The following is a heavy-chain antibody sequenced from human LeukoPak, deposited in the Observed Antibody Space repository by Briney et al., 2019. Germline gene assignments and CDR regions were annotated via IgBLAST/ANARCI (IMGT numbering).Heavy chain of an antibody. CDR1: GFTFSSYG. V-gene: IGHV3-30*18. Sequence: GGSLRLSCAASGFTFSSYGMPWVRQAPGKGLEWVAVISYDGSNKYYADSVKGRFTISRDNSKNTLYLQMNSLRAEDTAVYYCAKDHVGSSWSRYYYGMDVWGQGTTVTVSS. CDR3: AKDHVGSSWSRYYYGMDV. J-gene: IGHJ6*02. CDR2: ISYDGSNK. D-gene: IGHD6-13*01.